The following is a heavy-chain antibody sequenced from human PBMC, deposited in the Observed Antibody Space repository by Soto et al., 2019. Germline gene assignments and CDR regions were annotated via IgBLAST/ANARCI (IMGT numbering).Heavy chain of an antibody. CDR3: AKVSRADFWSAYYDY. J-gene: IGHJ4*02. CDR1: GFTFSSYG. D-gene: IGHD3-3*01. V-gene: IGHV3-23*01. CDR2: ISGSGGST. Sequence: GGSLRLSCAASGFTFSSYGMAWVRQAPGKGLEWVSGISGSGGSTYYADSVKGRFTISRDNSKTTLFLQMNSLRAEDTAVYYCAKVSRADFWSAYYDYWGQGTLVTVSS.